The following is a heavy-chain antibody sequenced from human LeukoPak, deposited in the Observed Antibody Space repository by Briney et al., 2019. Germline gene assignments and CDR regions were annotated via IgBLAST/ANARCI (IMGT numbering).Heavy chain of an antibody. V-gene: IGHV4-38-2*01. CDR2: IYHSGST. D-gene: IGHD2-2*01. J-gene: IGHJ3*02. CDR3: ARQDVGCSSASCYWALGAFDI. CDR1: GYSISSGYS. Sequence: PSETLSLTCAVSGYSISSGYSWGWIRQPPGKGLEWIGSIYHSGSTYYNPSLKSRVTISLDTSKNQFSLRLSSVTVADTAVYYCARQDVGCSSASCYWALGAFDIWGQGTMVTVSS.